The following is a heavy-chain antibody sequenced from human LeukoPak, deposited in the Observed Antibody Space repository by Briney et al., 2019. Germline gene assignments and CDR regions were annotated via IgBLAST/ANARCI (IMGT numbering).Heavy chain of an antibody. CDR3: ARLGRRGGSYLIYFDS. CDR1: GYGFTSYW. V-gene: IGHV5-51*01. Sequence: GESLKISCKASGYGFTSYWIGWVRQMPGKGLEWMGIISPGDSYTRYSPSFQGQVTFSADKSISTAYVQWGSLKASDTAMYYCARLGRRGGSYLIYFDSWGQGTLVTVSS. CDR2: ISPGDSYT. J-gene: IGHJ4*02. D-gene: IGHD1-26*01.